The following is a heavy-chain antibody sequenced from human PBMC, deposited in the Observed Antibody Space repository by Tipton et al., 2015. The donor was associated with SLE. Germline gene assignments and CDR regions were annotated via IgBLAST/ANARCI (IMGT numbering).Heavy chain of an antibody. CDR3: AMSSSWYESDFQH. V-gene: IGHV3-33*01. Sequence: RSLRLSCAASGFTFSSYGMHWVRQAPGKGLEWVAVIWYDGSNKYYADSVKGRFTISRDNSKNTLYLQMNSLRAEDTAVYYCAMSSSWYESDFQHWGQGTLVTVSS. D-gene: IGHD6-13*01. J-gene: IGHJ1*01. CDR1: GFTFSSYG. CDR2: IWYDGSNK.